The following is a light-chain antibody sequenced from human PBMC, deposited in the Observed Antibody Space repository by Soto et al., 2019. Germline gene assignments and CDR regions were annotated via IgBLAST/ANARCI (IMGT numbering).Light chain of an antibody. CDR3: QQYYSTPYT. CDR1: QSVSYSSNNKNY. J-gene: IGKJ2*01. CDR2: WAS. Sequence: DIVVTQSPASLAVSLGERATINCRSSQSVSYSSNNKNYLAWYQQKPGQPPKLLIYWASIRESGVPDRFSGSGSGTDFTLTISSLQAEDVAVYSCQQYYSTPYTFGQGTKLEIK. V-gene: IGKV4-1*01.